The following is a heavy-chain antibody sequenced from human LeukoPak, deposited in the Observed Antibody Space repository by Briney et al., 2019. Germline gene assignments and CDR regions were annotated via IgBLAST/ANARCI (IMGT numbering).Heavy chain of an antibody. CDR3: ARDLSLAGFDY. Sequence: SETLSLTCTVSGGSISSYYWSWIRQPPGKGLEWIGYIYYSGSTNYNPSLKSRVTISADTSKNQLSLKLSSLTAADTAVYYCARDLSLAGFDYWGQGTLVTVSS. D-gene: IGHD6-13*01. J-gene: IGHJ4*02. V-gene: IGHV4-59*01. CDR1: GGSISSYY. CDR2: IYYSGST.